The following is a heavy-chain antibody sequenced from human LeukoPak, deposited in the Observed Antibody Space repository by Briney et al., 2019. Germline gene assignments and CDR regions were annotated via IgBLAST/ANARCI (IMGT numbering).Heavy chain of an antibody. Sequence: PGGSLRLSCVGSGFTFSNYWMSWVRQAPGKGLEWVANIKQDGSEEYYVNSVKGRFTISRDNGKNSLYLQMNSLRAEDTAVYYCARDQQWQVIYYYYYMDVWGKGTTVTVSS. V-gene: IGHV3-7*01. CDR3: ARDQQWQVIYYYYYMDV. J-gene: IGHJ6*03. D-gene: IGHD6-19*01. CDR1: GFTFSNYW. CDR2: IKQDGSEE.